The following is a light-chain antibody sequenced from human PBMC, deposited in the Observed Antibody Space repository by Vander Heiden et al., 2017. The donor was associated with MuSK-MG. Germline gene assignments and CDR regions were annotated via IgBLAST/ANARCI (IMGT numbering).Light chain of an antibody. J-gene: IGKJ3*01. Sequence: DIVMPQSPDSLAVSLGERATINCKSSQSVLYSSNNRNYLAWFQQKPGQPPKLLIYWASTRESGVPDRFSGSGSGTDFTLTITSLQAEDVAVYYCQQYYDTRFTFGPGTKVDIK. CDR2: WAS. CDR3: QQYYDTRFT. V-gene: IGKV4-1*01. CDR1: QSVLYSSNNRNY.